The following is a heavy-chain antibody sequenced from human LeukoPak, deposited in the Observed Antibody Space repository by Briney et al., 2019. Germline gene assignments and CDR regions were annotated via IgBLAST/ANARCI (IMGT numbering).Heavy chain of an antibody. J-gene: IGHJ5*02. CDR3: AKFQINNWNSCFDA. V-gene: IGHV3-23*01. CDR1: GLTFFNSA. CDR2: IGVGGNSP. D-gene: IGHD1-1*01. Sequence: RAGPSLTPSCAAAGLTFFNSATTWGSQPRRDWMGWVSDIGVGGNSPYYADSVEGPFIISRDNSNNMFYLQMNSQRVEDTGIYYCAKFQINNWNSCFDAWGQGTLVTVSS.